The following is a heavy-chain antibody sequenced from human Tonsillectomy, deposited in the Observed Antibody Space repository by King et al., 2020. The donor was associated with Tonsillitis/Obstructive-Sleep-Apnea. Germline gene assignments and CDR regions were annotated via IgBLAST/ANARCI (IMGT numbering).Heavy chain of an antibody. D-gene: IGHD2-15*01. V-gene: IGHV4-34*01. J-gene: IGHJ4*02. CDR2: INHSGST. CDR1: GGSFSDYY. Sequence: VQLQQWGAGLLKPSETLSLICAVYGGSFSDYYWSWIRQPPGKGLEWIGEINHSGSTNYNPSLKSRVTISVDTSKNQFSLKLSSVTAADTAVYYCARSRGISCSSARCPRITNDYWGQGTLVTVSS. CDR3: ARSRGISCSSARCPRITNDY.